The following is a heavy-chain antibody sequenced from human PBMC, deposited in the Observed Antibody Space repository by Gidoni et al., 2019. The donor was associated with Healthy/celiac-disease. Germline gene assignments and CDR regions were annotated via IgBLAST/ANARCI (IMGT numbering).Heavy chain of an antibody. Sequence: QVQLVESGGGVVQPGRSLRLSCAASGFTFSSYAMHWVRQAPGKGLEWVAVISYDGSNKYYADSVKGRFTISRDNSKNTLYLQMNSLRAEDTAVYYCARDHGIAAAGNFDYWGQGTLVTVSS. J-gene: IGHJ4*02. D-gene: IGHD6-13*01. V-gene: IGHV3-30-3*01. CDR3: ARDHGIAAAGNFDY. CDR2: ISYDGSNK. CDR1: GFTFSSYA.